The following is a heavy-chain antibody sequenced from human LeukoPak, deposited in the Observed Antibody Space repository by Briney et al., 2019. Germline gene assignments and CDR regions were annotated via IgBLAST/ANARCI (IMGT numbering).Heavy chain of an antibody. CDR2: IYYSGST. Sequence: SETLSLTCTVSGGSISSGGYYWSWIRQHPGKGLEWIGYIYYSGSTCYNPSLKSRVTISVDTSKNQFSLKLSSVTAADTAVYYCASGFVINYYDSSGYQSALDYWGQGTLVTVSS. CDR3: ASGFVINYYDSSGYQSALDY. J-gene: IGHJ4*02. D-gene: IGHD3-22*01. V-gene: IGHV4-31*03. CDR1: GGSISSGGYY.